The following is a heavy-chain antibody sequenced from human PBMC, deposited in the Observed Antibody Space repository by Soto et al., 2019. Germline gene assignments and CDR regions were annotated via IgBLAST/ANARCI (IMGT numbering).Heavy chain of an antibody. CDR1: GFTFSGYS. V-gene: IGHV3-30*04. Sequence: PGGSLRLSCAASGFTFSGYSMHWVRQAPGKGLEWVAVISYDGTNKYYADSVKGRFTISRDNSKNTLYLQMNSLRAEDTAVYYCATELELRRYFDYWGQGTLVTVSS. J-gene: IGHJ4*02. CDR2: ISYDGTNK. D-gene: IGHD3-16*01. CDR3: ATELELRRYFDY.